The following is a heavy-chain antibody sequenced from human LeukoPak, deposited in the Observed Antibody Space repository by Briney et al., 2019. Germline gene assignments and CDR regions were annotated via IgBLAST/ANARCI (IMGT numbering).Heavy chain of an antibody. V-gene: IGHV4-4*02. D-gene: IGHD6-6*01. J-gene: IGHJ3*02. Sequence: SETLSLTCAVSGGSISSSNWWSWVRPPPGKGLEWIGEIYHSGSTNYNPSLKSRVTISVDKSKNQFSLKLSSVTAADTAVYYCARGRRSIAAHKAFDIWGQGTMVTVSS. CDR1: GGSISSSNW. CDR2: IYHSGST. CDR3: ARGRRSIAAHKAFDI.